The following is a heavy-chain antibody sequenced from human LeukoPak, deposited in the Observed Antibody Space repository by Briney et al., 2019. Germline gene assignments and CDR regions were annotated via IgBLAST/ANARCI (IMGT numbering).Heavy chain of an antibody. Sequence: SQTLSLTCAISGGSVSSNSAAWNWIRQSPSRGLEWLGRTYYRSKWYNYYAVSVKSRITINQDTSKNQFSLQLNSVTPEDTAVYYCARGGGAVAYCGGDCPYFFDPWGQGTLVTVSS. CDR2: TYYRSKWYN. J-gene: IGHJ5*02. V-gene: IGHV6-1*01. CDR1: GGSVSSNSAA. CDR3: ARGGGAVAYCGGDCPYFFDP. D-gene: IGHD2-21*02.